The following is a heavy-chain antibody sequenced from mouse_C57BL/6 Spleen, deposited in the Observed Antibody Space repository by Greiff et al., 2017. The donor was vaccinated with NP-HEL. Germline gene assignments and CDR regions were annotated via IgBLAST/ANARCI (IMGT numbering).Heavy chain of an antibody. CDR2: IYPSDSET. D-gene: IGHD3-1*01. CDR3: ARSLGLRFAY. V-gene: IGHV1-61*01. CDR1: GYTFTSYW. Sequence: QVQLQQPGAELVRPGSSVKLSCKASGYTFTSYWMDWVKQRPGQGLEWIGNIYPSDSETHYNQKFKDKATLTVDKSSSTAYMQLSSLTSEDSAVYYCARSLGLRFAYWGQGTLVTVSA. J-gene: IGHJ3*01.